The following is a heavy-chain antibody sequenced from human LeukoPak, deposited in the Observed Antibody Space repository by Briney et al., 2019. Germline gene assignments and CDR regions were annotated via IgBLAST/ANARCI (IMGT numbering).Heavy chain of an antibody. Sequence: PGGSLRLSCAASGFTFSSYSMNWVRQAPGKGLEWVSSISSSSSYIYYADSVKGRFTISRDNAKNSLYLQMNSLRAEDTAVYYCAREFPPYYYDSSGYLISGMDVWGQGTTVTVSS. CDR3: AREFPPYYYDSSGYLISGMDV. CDR2: ISSSSSYI. J-gene: IGHJ6*02. D-gene: IGHD3-22*01. CDR1: GFTFSSYS. V-gene: IGHV3-21*04.